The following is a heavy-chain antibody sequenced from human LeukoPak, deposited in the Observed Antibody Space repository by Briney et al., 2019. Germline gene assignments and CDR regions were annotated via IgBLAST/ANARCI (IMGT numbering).Heavy chain of an antibody. CDR1: GFSFSSYN. Sequence: GGSLRLSCAASGFSFSSYNMNWVRQTPGKGLEWVSSITSSSSYIYYADSVKGRFTISRDNAKNSLYPQMNSLRAEDTAVYYCARDPYSGSYSAYYYYYMDVWGKGTTVTVSS. CDR2: ITSSSSYI. J-gene: IGHJ6*03. CDR3: ARDPYSGSYSAYYYYYMDV. V-gene: IGHV3-21*01. D-gene: IGHD1-26*01.